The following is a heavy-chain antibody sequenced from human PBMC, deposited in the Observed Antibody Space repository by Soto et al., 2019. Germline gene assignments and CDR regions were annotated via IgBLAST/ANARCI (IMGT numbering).Heavy chain of an antibody. CDR1: GYTFTSYA. CDR2: INAGNGNT. J-gene: IGHJ4*02. V-gene: IGHV1-3*01. CDR3: ARGRGYSNYGSSEY. Sequence: QVQLVQSGAEVKKPGSSVKVSCEASGYTFTSYAMHWVRQAPGQRLEWMGWINAGNGNTKYSQKFQGRVTITRDTSASTAYMELSSLRSEDTAVYYCARGRGYSNYGSSEYWGQGTLVTVSS. D-gene: IGHD4-4*01.